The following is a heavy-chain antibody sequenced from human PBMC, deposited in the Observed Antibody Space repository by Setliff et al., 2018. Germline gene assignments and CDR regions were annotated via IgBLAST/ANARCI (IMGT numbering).Heavy chain of an antibody. CDR1: GYTFTNYG. J-gene: IGHJ4*02. Sequence: ASVKVSCKTSGYTFTNYGINWVRQAPGQGLEWMGWTSAYAQKFQGRVTMTTDTPTSTAYMELRSLRSDDTAVYFCARGPPDFVVVPAAAKFDYWGQGTLVTV. CDR3: ARGPPDFVVVPAAAKFDY. V-gene: IGHV1-18*01. D-gene: IGHD2-2*01. CDR2: TSA.